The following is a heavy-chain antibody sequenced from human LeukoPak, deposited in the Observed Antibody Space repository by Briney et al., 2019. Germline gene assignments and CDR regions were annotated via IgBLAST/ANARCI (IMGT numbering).Heavy chain of an antibody. J-gene: IGHJ6*03. CDR1: GGSISSYY. CDR2: IYYSGST. V-gene: IGHV4-59*12. CDR3: ARANYYYYYYMDV. Sequence: SETLSLTCTVSGGSISSYYWSWLRQPPGKGLEWIGYIYYSGSTNYNPSLKSRVTISVDTSKNQFSLKLSSVTAADTAVYYCARANYYYYYYMDVWGKGTTVTVSS.